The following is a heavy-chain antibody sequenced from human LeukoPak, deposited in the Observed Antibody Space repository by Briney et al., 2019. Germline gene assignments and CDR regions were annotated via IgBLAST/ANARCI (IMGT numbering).Heavy chain of an antibody. J-gene: IGHJ4*02. CDR3: ARDFGEREGSYQFDY. D-gene: IGHD1-26*01. CDR1: GGSVSSYY. CDR2: IYYSGST. V-gene: IGHV4-59*02. Sequence: SETLSLTCTVSGGSVSSYYWSWIRQPPGKGLEWIGYIYYSGSTNYNPSLKSRVTISVDTSKNQFSLKLSSVTAADTAVYYCARDFGEREGSYQFDYWGQGTLVTVSS.